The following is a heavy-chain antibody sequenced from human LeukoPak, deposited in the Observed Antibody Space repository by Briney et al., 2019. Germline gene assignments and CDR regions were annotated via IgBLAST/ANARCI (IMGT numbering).Heavy chain of an antibody. V-gene: IGHV3-21*01. CDR2: ISSGGSYI. Sequence: GGSLRLSCAGSGFTFSTYSMNWVRQAPGKGLEWVSSISSGGSYIYYADSVKGRFTISRDNAKNSLYLQMNSLRAEDTAVYYCARELDDYVWGSYRGPDAFDIWGQGTMVTVSS. CDR3: ARELDDYVWGSYRGPDAFDI. CDR1: GFTFSTYS. D-gene: IGHD3-16*02. J-gene: IGHJ3*02.